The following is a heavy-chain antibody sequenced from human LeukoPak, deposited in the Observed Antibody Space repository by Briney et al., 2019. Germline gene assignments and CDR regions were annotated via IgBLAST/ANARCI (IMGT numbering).Heavy chain of an antibody. D-gene: IGHD3-22*01. CDR2: IYYSVST. CDR3: ASLKVVMPY. CDR1: VGSISSYY. J-gene: IGHJ4*02. Sequence: SETLPLTCTVSVGSISSYYLSWIHQPPAKGPECIGYIYYSVSTNYNPSLKSRVTISVDTSKNQFSLKLSSVTAADTAVYYCASLKVVMPYWGQGTLVTVSS. V-gene: IGHV4-59*01.